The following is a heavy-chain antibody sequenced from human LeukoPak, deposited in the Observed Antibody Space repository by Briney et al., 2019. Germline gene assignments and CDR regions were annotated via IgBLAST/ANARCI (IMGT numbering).Heavy chain of an antibody. CDR2: INHSGST. CDR3: ARGHTRISMIRGSRSSYYFDY. CDR1: GGSFSGYY. Sequence: KASETLSLTCAVYGGSFSGYYWSWIRQPPGKGLEWIGEINHSGSTTSLKSRVTISVDTSKNQFFLKLSSVTAADTAVYYCARGHTRISMIRGSRSSYYFDYWGQGTLVTVSS. J-gene: IGHJ4*02. V-gene: IGHV4-34*01. D-gene: IGHD3-10*01.